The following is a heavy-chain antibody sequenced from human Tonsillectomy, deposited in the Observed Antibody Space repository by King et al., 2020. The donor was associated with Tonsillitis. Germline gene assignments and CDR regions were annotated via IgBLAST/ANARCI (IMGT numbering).Heavy chain of an antibody. J-gene: IGHJ4*02. Sequence: QLVQSGAEVKNPGESLKISCKGSGYSFTSYWIGWVRQMPGKGLEWMGIIYPDDSDTRYSPSFQGQVTISADRSISTAYLQWSSLKASDTAMYYCARLRGYDFWCGYLNYWGQGTLVTVSS. V-gene: IGHV5-51*03. CDR1: GYSFTSYW. CDR2: IYPDDSDT. D-gene: IGHD3-3*01. CDR3: ARLRGYDFWCGYLNY.